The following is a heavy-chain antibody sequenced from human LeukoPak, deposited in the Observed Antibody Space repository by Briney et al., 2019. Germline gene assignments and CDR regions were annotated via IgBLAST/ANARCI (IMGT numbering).Heavy chain of an antibody. Sequence: SETLSLTCAVYGGSFSGYYWSWIRQPPGKGLEWIGEINHSGGTNYNPSLKSRVTISVDTSKNQFSLKLSSVTAADTAVYYCVRVKLSKYYYDSSGFVAFDYWGQGTLVTVSS. CDR3: VRVKLSKYYYDSSGFVAFDY. J-gene: IGHJ4*02. D-gene: IGHD3-22*01. CDR2: INHSGGT. CDR1: GGSFSGYY. V-gene: IGHV4-34*01.